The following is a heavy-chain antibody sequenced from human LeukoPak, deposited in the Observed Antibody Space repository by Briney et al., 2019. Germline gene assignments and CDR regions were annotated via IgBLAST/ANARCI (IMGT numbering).Heavy chain of an antibody. D-gene: IGHD5-24*01. CDR2: IYPGDSDT. V-gene: IGHV5-51*01. J-gene: IGHJ3*02. Sequence: EESLKISCKGSGYSFTSYWIGWVRQMPGKGLEWMGIIYPGDSDTRYSPSFQGQVTISADKSISTAYLQWSSLKASDTAMYYCARLKDGDGHNDDAFDIWGQGTMVTVSS. CDR1: GYSFTSYW. CDR3: ARLKDGDGHNDDAFDI.